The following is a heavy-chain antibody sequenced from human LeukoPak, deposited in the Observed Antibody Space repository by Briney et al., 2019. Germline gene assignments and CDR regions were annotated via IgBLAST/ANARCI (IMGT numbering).Heavy chain of an antibody. Sequence: ASVKVSFKASGYTFTGYYMHWVRQAPGQGLEWMGWINPNSGGTNYAQKFQGRVTMTRDTSISTAYMELSRLRSDDTAVYYCARGPTYYDILTGYYTLFDYWGQGTLVTVSS. CDR3: ARGPTYYDILTGYYTLFDY. CDR1: GYTFTGYY. J-gene: IGHJ4*02. CDR2: INPNSGGT. D-gene: IGHD3-9*01. V-gene: IGHV1-2*02.